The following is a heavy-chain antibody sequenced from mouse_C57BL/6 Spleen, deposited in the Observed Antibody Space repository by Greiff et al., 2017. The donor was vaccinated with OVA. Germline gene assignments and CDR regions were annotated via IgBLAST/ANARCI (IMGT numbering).Heavy chain of an antibody. CDR3: ASVPDY. CDR2: ISYDGSN. J-gene: IGHJ4*01. V-gene: IGHV3-6*01. Sequence: EVKLLESGPGLVKPSQSLSLTCSVTGYSITSGYYWNWIRQFPGNKLEWMGYISYDGSNNYNPSLKNRISITRDTSKNQFFLKLNSVTTEDTATYYCASVPDYWGQGTSVTVSS. CDR1: GYSITSGYY.